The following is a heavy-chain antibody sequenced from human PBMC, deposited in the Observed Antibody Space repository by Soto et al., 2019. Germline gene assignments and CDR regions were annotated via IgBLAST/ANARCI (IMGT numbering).Heavy chain of an antibody. CDR1: GYMFTGFY. Sequence: ASVKVSCKASGYMFTGFYLHWVRQAPGQGLEWMEWINPNNGVTTYAKNFQGRVTMTRDSSISTAYMELSSLRSDDTAVYFCAAAAIPVAGRHPDFWGQGTVVTVSS. J-gene: IGHJ4*02. CDR3: AAAAIPVAGRHPDF. CDR2: INPNNGVT. V-gene: IGHV1-2*02. D-gene: IGHD6-19*01.